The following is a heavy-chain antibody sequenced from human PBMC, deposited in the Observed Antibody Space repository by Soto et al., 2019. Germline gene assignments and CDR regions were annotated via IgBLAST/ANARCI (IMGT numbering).Heavy chain of an antibody. D-gene: IGHD2-15*01. V-gene: IGHV1-2*04. J-gene: IGHJ6*02. CDR3: ARDQGGYCSGGSCPYYYYGMDV. Sequence: ASVKVSCKASGYTFTGYYMHWVRQAPGQGLEWMGWINPNSGGTNYAQKFQGWVTMTRDTSISTAYMELSRLRSDDTAVYYCARDQGGYCSGGSCPYYYYGMDVWGQGTTVTSP. CDR2: INPNSGGT. CDR1: GYTFTGYY.